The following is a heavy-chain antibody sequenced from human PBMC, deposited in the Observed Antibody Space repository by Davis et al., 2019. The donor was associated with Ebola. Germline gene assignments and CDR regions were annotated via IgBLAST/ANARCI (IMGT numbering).Heavy chain of an antibody. Sequence: MPSEPLSPTCDLHGASFSGYYWSWTRQPPGKGLEWIGEINHSGSTNYNPSLKSRVTISVDTSKNQFSLKLSSVTAADTAVYYCARQDYAAYYYGMDVWGQGTTVTVSS. CDR3: ARQDYAAYYYGMDV. V-gene: IGHV4-34*01. D-gene: IGHD4-17*01. CDR1: GASFSGYY. J-gene: IGHJ6*02. CDR2: INHSGST.